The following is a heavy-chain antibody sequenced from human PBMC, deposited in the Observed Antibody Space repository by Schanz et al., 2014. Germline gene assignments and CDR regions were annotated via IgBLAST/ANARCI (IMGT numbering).Heavy chain of an antibody. D-gene: IGHD6-19*01. CDR3: ARGGYSSGWYDRDIAHFDY. CDR1: GYTLSAYS. Sequence: QVQLVQSGTQVKKPGASVKVSCKASGYTLSAYSLHWVRQAPGQGLEWMGWMNPDSGNTGYAQKFQGRVTMTRNTSISTAYMELSSLRSEDTAVYYCARGGYSSGWYDRDIAHFDYWGQGTLVTVSS. V-gene: IGHV1-8*02. CDR2: MNPDSGNT. J-gene: IGHJ4*02.